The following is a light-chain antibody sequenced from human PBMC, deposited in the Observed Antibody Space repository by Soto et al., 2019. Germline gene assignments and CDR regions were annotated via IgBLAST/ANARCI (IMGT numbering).Light chain of an antibody. J-gene: IGLJ2*01. V-gene: IGLV2-14*01. Sequence: QSVLTQPASVSGSPGQSITISCTGTSSDVGGYNYVSWYQQHPGKAPKLMIYDVSNRPSGVSNRFPGSKSGNTASLTISGLQAEDEANYYCSSYTTSSVIFGGGTKLTVL. CDR1: SSDVGGYNY. CDR3: SSYTTSSVI. CDR2: DVS.